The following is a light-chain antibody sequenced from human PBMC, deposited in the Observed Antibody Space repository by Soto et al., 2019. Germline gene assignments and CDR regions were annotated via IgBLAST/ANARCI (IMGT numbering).Light chain of an antibody. Sequence: DIQMTQSPSTLSASVGDRVTITCRASQSLSSWLAWYQQKPGKAPKLLIHKASTLESGVPSRFCGSEFGTEFTLTISSLQPDDFATYYCQQYITYPWTFGQGTQVEIK. J-gene: IGKJ1*01. V-gene: IGKV1-5*03. CDR2: KAS. CDR3: QQYITYPWT. CDR1: QSLSSW.